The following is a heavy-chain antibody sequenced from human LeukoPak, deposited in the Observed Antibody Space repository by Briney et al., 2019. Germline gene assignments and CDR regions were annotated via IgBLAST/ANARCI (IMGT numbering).Heavy chain of an antibody. D-gene: IGHD3-10*01. CDR3: AKETTLYTSGRYYSHIDY. J-gene: IGHJ4*02. Sequence: PGGSLRLSCAASGFTFSTSAMHWVRQAPGKGLEWVADISFDGSNKYYADSVKGRFTISRDNSKNTMYLQMNSLRPEDTAVYYCAKETTLYTSGRYYSHIDYWGQGTLVTVSS. V-gene: IGHV3-30-3*01. CDR1: GFTFSTSA. CDR2: ISFDGSNK.